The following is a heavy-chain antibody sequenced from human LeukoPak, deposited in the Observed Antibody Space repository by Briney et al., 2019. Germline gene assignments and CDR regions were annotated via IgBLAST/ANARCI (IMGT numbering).Heavy chain of an antibody. CDR1: GYSFIDYY. Sequence: ASVKVSCKTSGYSFIDYYIHWVRQAPGQGLEWMGWINSNSADTNYAQNFQGRVTMTRDTSISTAYMELSSLSSEDKAVYYCTLYNYWGQGTLVTVSS. CDR3: TLYNY. CDR2: INSNSADT. J-gene: IGHJ4*02. V-gene: IGHV1-2*02. D-gene: IGHD1-14*01.